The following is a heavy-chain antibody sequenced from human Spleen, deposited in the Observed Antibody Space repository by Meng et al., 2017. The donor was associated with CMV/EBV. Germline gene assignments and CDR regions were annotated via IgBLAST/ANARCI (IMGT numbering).Heavy chain of an antibody. Sequence: ESLKISCTVSGASVSSASYYWSWIRQPPGKGLEWIGYIYYSGNINYNPSLKSRVTISVDKSKNQFSLKLTSVTAADTAVYYCARSRILWLPAYWGQGTLVTVSS. CDR2: IYYSGNI. J-gene: IGHJ4*02. CDR3: ARSRILWLPAY. D-gene: IGHD2-21*01. CDR1: GASVSSASYY. V-gene: IGHV4-61*01.